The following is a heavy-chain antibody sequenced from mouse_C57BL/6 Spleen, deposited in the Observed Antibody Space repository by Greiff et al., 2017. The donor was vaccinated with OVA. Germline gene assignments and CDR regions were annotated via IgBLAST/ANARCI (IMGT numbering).Heavy chain of an antibody. J-gene: IGHJ1*03. CDR3: ARHENYGSTV. V-gene: IGHV5-6*01. CDR2: ISSGGSYT. Sequence: EVNVVESGGDLVKPGGSLKLSCAASGFTFSSYGMSWVRQTPDKRLEWVATISSGGSYTYYPDSVKGRFTISRDNAKNTPYLQKSRLKSEDTAMYYCARHENYGSTVWGTGTTVTVSS. CDR1: GFTFSSYG. D-gene: IGHD1-1*01.